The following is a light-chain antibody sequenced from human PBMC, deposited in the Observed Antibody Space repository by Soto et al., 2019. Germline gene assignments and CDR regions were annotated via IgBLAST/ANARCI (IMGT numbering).Light chain of an antibody. J-gene: IGKJ1*01. CDR1: QSISSW. CDR2: DDS. V-gene: IGKV1-5*01. Sequence: DIQVTQSPSTLSASVGDRVTITCRASQSISSWLAWYQQKPGKAPKLLIYDDSSLDSGVPSRFSGSGSGTEFTLTISSLQPDDFATYYCQQYNSYPWTFGQGTKVDI. CDR3: QQYNSYPWT.